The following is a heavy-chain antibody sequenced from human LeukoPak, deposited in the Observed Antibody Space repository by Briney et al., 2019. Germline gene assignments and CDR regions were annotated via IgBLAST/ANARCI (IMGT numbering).Heavy chain of an antibody. CDR1: GFTFSSYW. V-gene: IGHV3-7*03. J-gene: IGHJ4*02. D-gene: IGHD6-13*01. Sequence: GGSLRLSCAASGFTFSSYWMSWVRQAPGKGLEWVANVKQDGSEKCYVDSVKGRFTISRDNAKNSLYLQMSSLRAEDTAVYYCTGGYSSSWSLGYFDYWGQGTLVTVSS. CDR3: TGGYSSSWSLGYFDY. CDR2: VKQDGSEK.